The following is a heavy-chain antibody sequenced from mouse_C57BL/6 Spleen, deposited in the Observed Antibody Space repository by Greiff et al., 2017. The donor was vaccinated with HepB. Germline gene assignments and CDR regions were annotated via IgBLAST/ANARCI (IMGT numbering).Heavy chain of an antibody. V-gene: IGHV1-20*01. CDR3: ARGTPVVGCAMDY. Sequence: EVQLVESGPELVKPGDSVKISCKASGYSFTGYFMNWVMQSHGKSLEWIGRINPYNGDTFYNQKFKGKATLTVDKSSSTAHMELRSLTSEDSAVYYCARGTPVVGCAMDYWGQGTSVTVSS. J-gene: IGHJ4*01. D-gene: IGHD1-1*01. CDR2: INPYNGDT. CDR1: GYSFTGYF.